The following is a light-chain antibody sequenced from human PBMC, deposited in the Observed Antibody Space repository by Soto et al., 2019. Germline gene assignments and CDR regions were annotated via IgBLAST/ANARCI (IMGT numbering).Light chain of an antibody. Sequence: QSVLTQPASVSGSAEQSITISCTGTSSDVGGHNSVAWYQHNPGTGPKLVIYEVSNRPSGIPDRFSGSKSGNTAPLTISGLQAEDEAEYYCSLYTTASTYVFGTGNKVTVL. CDR3: SLYTTASTYV. J-gene: IGLJ1*01. CDR1: SSDVGGHNS. V-gene: IGLV2-14*01. CDR2: EVS.